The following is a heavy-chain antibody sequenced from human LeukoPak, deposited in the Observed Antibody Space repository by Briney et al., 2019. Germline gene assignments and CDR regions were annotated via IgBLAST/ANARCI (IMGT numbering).Heavy chain of an antibody. CDR1: GFTFSDYY. CDR3: ARGPHCSSTSCYTAYYYYGMDV. V-gene: IGHV3-11*01. CDR2: ISSSGSTI. J-gene: IGHJ6*02. D-gene: IGHD2-2*02. Sequence: NPGGSLRLSCAASGFTFSDYYMSWIRQAPGKGLEWVSYISSSGSTIYYADSVKGRFTISRDNAKNSLYLQMNSLRAEDTAVYYCARGPHCSSTSCYTAYYYYGMDVWGQGTTVTVSS.